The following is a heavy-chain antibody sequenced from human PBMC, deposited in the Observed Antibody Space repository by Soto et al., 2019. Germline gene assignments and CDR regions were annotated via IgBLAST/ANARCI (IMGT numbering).Heavy chain of an antibody. CDR2: IIPIFGTA. CDR1: GGTFSSYA. D-gene: IGHD1-1*01. V-gene: IGHV1-69*13. Sequence: SVKVSCKASGGTFSSYAISWVRQAPGQGLEWMGGIIPIFGTANYAQKFQGRVTITADESTSTAYMELSSLRSEDTAVYYCASNIHTYNTHLDNWFDPWGQGTLVTVSS. J-gene: IGHJ5*02. CDR3: ASNIHTYNTHLDNWFDP.